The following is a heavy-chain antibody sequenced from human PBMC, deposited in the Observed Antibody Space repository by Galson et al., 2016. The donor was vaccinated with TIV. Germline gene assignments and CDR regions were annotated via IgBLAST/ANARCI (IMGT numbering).Heavy chain of an antibody. D-gene: IGHD1-26*01. V-gene: IGHV4-59*11. J-gene: IGHJ4*02. CDR3: ARGRLVGATIDRDY. Sequence: LSLTCTVSGGSINSHYWSWIRQPTRKGLEWIGYIYDNGNTDYIPSLKRRVSMSVDTSKNQFSLKLTSVTAADTALYFCARGRLVGATIDRDYWGQGILVTVSS. CDR1: GGSINSHY. CDR2: IYDNGNT.